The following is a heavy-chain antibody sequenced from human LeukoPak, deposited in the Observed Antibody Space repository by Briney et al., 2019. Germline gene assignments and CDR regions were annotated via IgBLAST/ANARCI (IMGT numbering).Heavy chain of an antibody. CDR3: ASMLYGDYNNWFDP. D-gene: IGHD4-17*01. CDR1: GFTFSSHA. J-gene: IGHJ5*02. CDR2: IGDDVVST. Sequence: GGSLRLSCAASGFTFSSHAMSWVRQAPGKGLEWVSAIGDDVVSTYYAESVKGRFTISRDNSKNTLYLQMNSLRAEDTAVYYCASMLYGDYNNWFDPWGQGTLVTVSS. V-gene: IGHV3-23*01.